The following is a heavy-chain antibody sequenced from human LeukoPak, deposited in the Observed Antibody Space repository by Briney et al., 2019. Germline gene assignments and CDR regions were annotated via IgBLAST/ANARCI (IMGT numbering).Heavy chain of an antibody. CDR2: VSSSSSTI. Sequence: PGGSLRLSCAASGFTFSSYSMNWVRPAPGKGLAWVSYVSSSSSTIYYADSVKGRFTISRDNAKNSLYLQMNSLRDEDTAVYYCARLGYSGYGLARPYFDYWGQGTLVTVSS. D-gene: IGHD5-12*01. V-gene: IGHV3-48*02. J-gene: IGHJ4*02. CDR3: ARLGYSGYGLARPYFDY. CDR1: GFTFSSYS.